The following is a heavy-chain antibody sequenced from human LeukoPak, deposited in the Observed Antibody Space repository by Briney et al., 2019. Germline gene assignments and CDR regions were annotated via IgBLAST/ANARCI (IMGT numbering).Heavy chain of an antibody. D-gene: IGHD5-24*01. CDR1: GSSISSDY. J-gene: IGHJ3*02. CDR2: IFFSGST. CDR3: ARGEMATIEDAFDI. V-gene: IGHV4-59*01. Sequence: SGTLSLTCIVSGSSISSDYLSWIRQPPGKGLEWIGYIFFSGSTNYNPSLKSRVTMSVDTSKDQFSLNLSSVTAADTAVYYCARGEMATIEDAFDIWGQGTMVTVSS.